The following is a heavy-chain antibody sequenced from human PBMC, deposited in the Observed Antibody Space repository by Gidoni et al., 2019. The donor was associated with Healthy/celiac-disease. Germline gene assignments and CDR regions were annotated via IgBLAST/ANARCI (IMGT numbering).Heavy chain of an antibody. D-gene: IGHD3-16*01. CDR3: AKGGLGYNWFDP. Sequence: EVQLLESGGGLVQPGGSLSLSCAPSGFPFSNYAMTWVRQAPGKGLEWVSTISVSGSSTYYADSVKGRFTISRDNSKNTLYLQMKSLRAEDTAVYYCAKGGLGYNWFDPWGQGTLVTVSS. CDR1: GFPFSNYA. J-gene: IGHJ5*02. CDR2: ISVSGSST. V-gene: IGHV3-23*01.